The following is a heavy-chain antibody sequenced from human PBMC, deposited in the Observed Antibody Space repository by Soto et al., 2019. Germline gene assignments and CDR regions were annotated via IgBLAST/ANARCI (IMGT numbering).Heavy chain of an antibody. CDR3: ARDQGGDYVNYFDY. CDR2: ISAYNGNT. CDR1: GYTFTSYG. V-gene: IGHV1-18*01. D-gene: IGHD4-17*01. J-gene: IGHJ4*02. Sequence: ASVKVSCKASGYTFTSYGISWVRQAPGQGLEWMGWISAYNGNTNYAQKLQGRVTMTTDTSTSTAYMELRSLRSDDTAVYYCARDQGGDYVNYFDYWGQGTLVTSPQ.